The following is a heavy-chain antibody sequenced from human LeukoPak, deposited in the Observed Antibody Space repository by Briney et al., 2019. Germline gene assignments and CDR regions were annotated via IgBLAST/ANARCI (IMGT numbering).Heavy chain of an antibody. Sequence: SETLSLTCTVSGGSISSSSYYWGWIRQPPGKGLEWIGYIYDSGNTNYNPSLKSRVTISVDTSKNQFSLKLSSVTAADTAVYFCARHRIGYCSGGSCFWGYGMDVWGQGTTVTVSS. CDR3: ARHRIGYCSGGSCFWGYGMDV. V-gene: IGHV4-61*05. CDR1: GGSISSSSYY. CDR2: IYDSGNT. D-gene: IGHD2-15*01. J-gene: IGHJ6*02.